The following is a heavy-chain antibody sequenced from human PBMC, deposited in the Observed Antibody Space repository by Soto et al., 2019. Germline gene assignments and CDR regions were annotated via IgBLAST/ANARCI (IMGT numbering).Heavy chain of an antibody. CDR2: ISGSGGST. CDR1: GLTFSSYA. V-gene: IGHV3-23*01. J-gene: IGHJ4*02. D-gene: IGHD3-22*01. CDR3: AKDWLVITPYSFHH. Sequence: PGGSLRLSCAASGLTFSSYAMSWVRQAPGKGLEWVSAISGSGGSTYYADSVKGRFTISRDNSKNTLYLKMNSLRAEDTAVYYCAKDWLVITPYSFHHCGKGTLVTVSS.